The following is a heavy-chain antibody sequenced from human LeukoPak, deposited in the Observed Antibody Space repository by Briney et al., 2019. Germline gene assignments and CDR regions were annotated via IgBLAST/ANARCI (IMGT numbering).Heavy chain of an antibody. CDR1: GFTFSSYG. D-gene: IGHD6-19*01. CDR3: ARGHSGWYDY. V-gene: IGHV3-23*01. J-gene: IGHJ4*02. CDR2: ISNNGSYT. Sequence: GGSLILSCAASGFTFSSYGMNWVRQAPGKGLEWVSGISNNGSYTYYADSVRGRFTISRDNSKNTLYLQMNSLRAEDTAVYYCARGHSGWYDYWGQGTLVTVSS.